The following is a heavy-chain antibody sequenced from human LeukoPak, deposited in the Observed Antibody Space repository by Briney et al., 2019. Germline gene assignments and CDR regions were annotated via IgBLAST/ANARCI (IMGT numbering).Heavy chain of an antibody. CDR1: GFTFSSYS. D-gene: IGHD6-19*01. J-gene: IGHJ4*02. CDR3: AKMGRKQWLAYYFDD. Sequence: PGGSLRLSCAASGFTFSSYSMNWVRQAPGKGLEWVAFISQDGSNKFFADSVKGRFAISRDSSKNTLFLNSLSAEDTAVYYCAKMGRKQWLAYYFDDWGQGTLVIVSS. CDR2: ISQDGSNK. V-gene: IGHV3-30*18.